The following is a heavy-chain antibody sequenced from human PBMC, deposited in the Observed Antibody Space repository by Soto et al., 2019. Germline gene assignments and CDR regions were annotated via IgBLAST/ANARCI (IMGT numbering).Heavy chain of an antibody. V-gene: IGHV3-30-3*01. Sequence: PGGSLRLSCAASGFTFSSYAMHWVRQAPGKGLEWVAVISYDGSNKYYADSVKGRFTISRDNSKNTLYLQMNSLRAEDTAVYYCARALYSSSHWTSMDYWGQGTLVTVSS. CDR2: ISYDGSNK. D-gene: IGHD6-6*01. J-gene: IGHJ4*02. CDR3: ARALYSSSHWTSMDY. CDR1: GFTFSSYA.